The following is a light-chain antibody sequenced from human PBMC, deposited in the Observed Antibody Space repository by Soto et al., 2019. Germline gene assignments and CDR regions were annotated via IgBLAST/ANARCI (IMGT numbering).Light chain of an antibody. CDR2: DNN. J-gene: IGLJ2*01. CDR1: TSNIVNNF. Sequence: QSVLTQPPSVSAAPGEKVTISCSGRTSNIVNNFVSWYQQFPGTAPQLLIHDNNKRPSGIPERFSGSKGGSSATLGITGLQTGDEALYYCGTWDYSLTAFVFGGGTKLTVL. V-gene: IGLV1-51*01. CDR3: GTWDYSLTAFV.